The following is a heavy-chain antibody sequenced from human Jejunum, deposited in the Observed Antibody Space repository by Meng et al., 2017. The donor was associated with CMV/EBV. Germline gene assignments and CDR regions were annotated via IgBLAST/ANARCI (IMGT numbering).Heavy chain of an antibody. CDR1: YW. CDR3: ARAFVPDYDILTGYDYSMDV. V-gene: IGHV3-74*01. D-gene: IGHD3-9*01. J-gene: IGHJ6*02. Sequence: YWMHWVRQAPGKGMVWVSRINSDGSSTSYADSVKGRFTISRDNAKNTLYLQMNSLRAEDTAVYYCARAFVPDYDILTGYDYSMDVWGQGTTVTVSS. CDR2: INSDGSST.